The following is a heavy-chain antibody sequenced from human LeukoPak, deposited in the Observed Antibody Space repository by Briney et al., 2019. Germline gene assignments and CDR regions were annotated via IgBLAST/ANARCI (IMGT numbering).Heavy chain of an antibody. D-gene: IGHD5-18*01. Sequence: PGGSLRVSCAASGFTFSTYAISWGRQAPGKGLEWGSAISGSGGSTYDAVSVKGRFTISRDNSKKTLYLQMNSLRAEDTAVYYCAKEGYRYGYAIDYWGQGTLVTVSS. CDR3: AKEGYRYGYAIDY. J-gene: IGHJ4*02. CDR2: ISGSGGST. V-gene: IGHV3-23*01. CDR1: GFTFSTYA.